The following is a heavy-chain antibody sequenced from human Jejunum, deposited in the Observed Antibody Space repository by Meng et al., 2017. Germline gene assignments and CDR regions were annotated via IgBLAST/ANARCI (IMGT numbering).Heavy chain of an antibody. CDR1: GSTFSSYS. J-gene: IGHJ4*02. Sequence: GGSLRPSCAASGSTFSSYSMNWVRQAPGKGLEWASSISSGSTYIYYADSVKARFTVSRDNAKNSLYLQMSSLRADDTAVYYCARKMYSSNWHENSLFDYWGQGTLVTVSS. D-gene: IGHD6-13*01. CDR3: ARKMYSSNWHENSLFDY. V-gene: IGHV3-21*01. CDR2: ISSGSTYI.